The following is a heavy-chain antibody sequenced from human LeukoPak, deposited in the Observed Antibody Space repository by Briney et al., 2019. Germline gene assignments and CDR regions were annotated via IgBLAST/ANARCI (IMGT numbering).Heavy chain of an antibody. J-gene: IGHJ3*02. CDR1: GFTFSNYW. V-gene: IGHV3-74*01. CDR2: IHSDGSST. CDR3: ARGNAHAFDI. Sequence: GSLRLSCVASGFTFSNYWMHWVRQAPGKGLVWVSRIHSDGSSTTSADSVKGRFTISRDNAENTLYLQMNSLRAEDTAVYFCARGNAHAFDIWGQGTMVTVSS.